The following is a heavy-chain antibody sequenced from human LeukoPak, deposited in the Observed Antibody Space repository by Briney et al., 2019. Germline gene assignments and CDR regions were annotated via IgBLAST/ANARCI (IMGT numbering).Heavy chain of an antibody. D-gene: IGHD6-6*01. J-gene: IGHJ4*02. CDR3: ARIGYSSSSLDL. V-gene: IGHV3-7*03. CDR1: GFTFSSYW. Sequence: GGSLRLSCAASGFTFSSYWMTWVRQAPGKGLEWVANINKDGSVQYYVDSVKGRFTISRDNAKNSVYLQMNSLSAEDTAIYNCARIGYSSSSLDLWGRGTLVTVSS. CDR2: INKDGSVQ.